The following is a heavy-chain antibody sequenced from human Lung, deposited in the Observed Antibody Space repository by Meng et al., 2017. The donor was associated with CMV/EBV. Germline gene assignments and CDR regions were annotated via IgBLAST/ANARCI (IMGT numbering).Heavy chain of an antibody. V-gene: IGHV3-15*01. Sequence: GESLKISCAASGFTFSNARMSWVRQAPGKGLEWVGRFKGTTDGGTTDYAAPVKGRFSISRDDSKKTLHLQMNSLKTEDTAVYFCLYYYDSSGYVDYWAQGTLVTVSS. J-gene: IGHJ4*02. CDR2: FKGTTDGGTT. D-gene: IGHD3-22*01. CDR3: LYYYDSSGYVDY. CDR1: GFTFSNAR.